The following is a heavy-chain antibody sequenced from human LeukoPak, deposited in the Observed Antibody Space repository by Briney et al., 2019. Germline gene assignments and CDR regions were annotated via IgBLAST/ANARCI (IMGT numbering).Heavy chain of an antibody. D-gene: IGHD3-16*01. J-gene: IGHJ6*03. Sequence: GGSLRLSCAASGFTFSSYGIHWGRQAAGKGREWVATIWYDGAKKYYVDSVKGRFTISRDNAKNTLDLQMNSLRVDDTAVYYCARGKGGYYYHMDVWGKGTTVTVSS. CDR2: IWYDGAKK. CDR1: GFTFSSYG. V-gene: IGHV3-33*01. CDR3: ARGKGGYYYHMDV.